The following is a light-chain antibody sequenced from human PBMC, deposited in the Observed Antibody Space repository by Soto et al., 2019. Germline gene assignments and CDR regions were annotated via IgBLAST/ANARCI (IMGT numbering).Light chain of an antibody. V-gene: IGKV3-15*01. CDR1: QSVSSN. J-gene: IGKJ4*01. CDR3: QQYNEWPPVT. Sequence: EIVMTQSPATLSVSPGERATLSCRASQSVSSNLAWYQQKPGQAPRLLIHGASTRATGIPARFSGSGSGTEFTLNIRSLQSEDFAVYYCQQYNEWPPVTLGGGTKVDIK. CDR2: GAS.